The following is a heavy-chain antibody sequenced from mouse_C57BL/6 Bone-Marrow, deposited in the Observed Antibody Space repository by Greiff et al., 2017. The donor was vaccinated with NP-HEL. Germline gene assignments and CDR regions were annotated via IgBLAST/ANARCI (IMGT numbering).Heavy chain of an antibody. V-gene: IGHV1-64*01. J-gene: IGHJ4*01. Sequence: VQLQQSGAELVKPGASVKLSCKASGYTFTSYWMHWVKQRPGQGLEWIGMIHPNSGSTNYNEKFKSKATLTVDKSSSTAYMQLSSLTSEDSAVYYCASLNWDGYAMDYWGQGTSVTVSS. CDR2: IHPNSGST. D-gene: IGHD4-1*01. CDR3: ASLNWDGYAMDY. CDR1: GYTFTSYW.